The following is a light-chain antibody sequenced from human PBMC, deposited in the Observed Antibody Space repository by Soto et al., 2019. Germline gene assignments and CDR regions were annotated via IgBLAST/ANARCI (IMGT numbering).Light chain of an antibody. J-gene: IGKJ3*01. CDR3: QQYGSSPPGT. Sequence: EIVLTQSPGTLSLSPGERATLSCRASQSVSSSYLAWYQQKPGQAPRLLIYGASSRATGIPDRFSGSGSGTDFTLTISRREPEDFAVYYCQQYGSSPPGTFGPGTKVDIK. V-gene: IGKV3-20*01. CDR2: GAS. CDR1: QSVSSSY.